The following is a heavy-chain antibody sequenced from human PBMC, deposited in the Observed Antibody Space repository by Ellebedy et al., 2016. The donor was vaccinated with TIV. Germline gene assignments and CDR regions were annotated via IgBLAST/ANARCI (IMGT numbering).Heavy chain of an antibody. CDR1: GFTFSGYY. CDR2: SSYSGDLM. V-gene: IGHV3-11*01. Sequence: GESLKISCAASGFTFSGYYMSWFRQAPGKGPEWVSYSSYSGDLMYYADSVKGRFTTSRDNAGNSLYLQMNSLRAEDTAVYYCARLGVIAAAGASDYWGQGTLVIVSS. D-gene: IGHD6-13*01. J-gene: IGHJ4*02. CDR3: ARLGVIAAAGASDY.